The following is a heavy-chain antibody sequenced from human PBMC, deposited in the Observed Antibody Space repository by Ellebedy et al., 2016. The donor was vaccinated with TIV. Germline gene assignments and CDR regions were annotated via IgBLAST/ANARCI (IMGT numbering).Heavy chain of an antibody. CDR3: ARSGPYCSGGSCYSDSAFDI. CDR2: IYYSGST. CDR1: GGSISSSSYY. D-gene: IGHD2-15*01. J-gene: IGHJ3*02. Sequence: MPSETLSLTCSVSGGSISSSSYYWGWIRQPPGKGLEWIGSIYYSGSTYYNPSLKSRVTISVDTSKNQFSLKPSSVTAADTAVYYCARSGPYCSGGSCYSDSAFDIWGQGTMVTVSS. V-gene: IGHV4-39*07.